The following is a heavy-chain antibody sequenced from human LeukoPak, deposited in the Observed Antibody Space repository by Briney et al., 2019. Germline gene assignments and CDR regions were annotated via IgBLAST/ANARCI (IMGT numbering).Heavy chain of an antibody. CDR3: ARGIAVAGTFGWFDP. J-gene: IGHJ5*02. CDR1: GFTFSSYA. V-gene: IGHV3-30-3*01. CDR2: ISYDGSNK. Sequence: GGSLRLSCAASGFTFSSYAMHWVRQAPGKGLEWVAVISYDGSNKYYADSVKGRFTISRDNSKNTLYLQMNSLRAEDTAAYYCARGIAVAGTFGWFDPWGQGTLVTVSS. D-gene: IGHD6-19*01.